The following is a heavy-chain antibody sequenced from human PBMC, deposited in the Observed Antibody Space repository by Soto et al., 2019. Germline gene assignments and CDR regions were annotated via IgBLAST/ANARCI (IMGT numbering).Heavy chain of an antibody. D-gene: IGHD3-3*01. Sequence: SETLSLTCAVYGGSFSGYYWSWIRQPPGKGLEWIGEINHSGSTNYNPSLKSRVTISVDTSKNQFSLKLSSVTAADTDVYYCASSQGIFGGVTDYYYYGMDVWGQGTTVTVSS. CDR3: ASSQGIFGGVTDYYYYGMDV. CDR2: INHSGST. CDR1: GGSFSGYY. V-gene: IGHV4-34*01. J-gene: IGHJ6*02.